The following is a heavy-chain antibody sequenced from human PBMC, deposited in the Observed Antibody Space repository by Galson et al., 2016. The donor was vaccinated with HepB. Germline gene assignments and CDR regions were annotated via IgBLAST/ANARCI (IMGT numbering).Heavy chain of an antibody. J-gene: IGHJ6*02. D-gene: IGHD4-17*01. CDR2: ISSSGNVI. V-gene: IGHV3-11*01. Sequence: SLRLSCAASGFTFSDYYMTWIRQAPGKGLEWVSYISSSGNVIYYADSVKGRFTISRDNAENSLYLQMNSLRAEDTAVYYCAKDLYGDPEDNHYGMDVWGPGTPVTVPS. CDR1: GFTFSDYY. CDR3: AKDLYGDPEDNHYGMDV.